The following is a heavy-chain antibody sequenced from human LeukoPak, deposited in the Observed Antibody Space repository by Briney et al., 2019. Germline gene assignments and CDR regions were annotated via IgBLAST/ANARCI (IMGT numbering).Heavy chain of an antibody. CDR1: GFTFSSYA. D-gene: IGHD3-22*01. J-gene: IGHJ4*02. V-gene: IGHV3-30*04. CDR2: ISYDGSNK. CDR3: SVGSSGHDY. Sequence: GGSLRLSCAASGFTFSSYAMHWVRQAPGKGLEWVAVISYDGSNKYYADSVKGRFTISRDNAKNSLYLQMNSLRAEDTAVYYCSVGSSGHDYWGQGTLVTVSS.